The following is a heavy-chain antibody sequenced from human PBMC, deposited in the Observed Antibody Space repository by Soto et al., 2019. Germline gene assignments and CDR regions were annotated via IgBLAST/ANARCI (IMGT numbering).Heavy chain of an antibody. Sequence: EVQLVESGGGLVQPGGSLTLSCAASGFTFNTYWVHWVRQAPGKGVVWVSRINPDGRVTNYADSVKGRFTISRDNAQNTLYLQMNSLTPDDTAVYYCASVGQGAWYFDLWGRGTLVTVSS. V-gene: IGHV3-74*01. CDR1: GFTFNTYW. J-gene: IGHJ2*01. CDR2: INPDGRVT. CDR3: ASVGQGAWYFDL. D-gene: IGHD1-26*01.